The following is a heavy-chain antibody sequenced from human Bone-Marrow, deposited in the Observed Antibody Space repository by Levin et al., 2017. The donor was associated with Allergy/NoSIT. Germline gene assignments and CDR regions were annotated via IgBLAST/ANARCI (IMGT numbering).Heavy chain of an antibody. D-gene: IGHD5-18*01. J-gene: IGHJ4*02. CDR3: ARRSAVSYGYFDH. V-gene: IGHV3-23*01. Sequence: GESLKISCAASGFKFSDYAMGWVRQAPGKGLEWVSAITGSGSGTNYADSVKGRFAISRDNSQNVLYLRMNSLGADDTAIYFCARRSAVSYGYFDHWGQGTLVTVS. CDR1: GFKFSDYA. CDR2: ITGSGSGT.